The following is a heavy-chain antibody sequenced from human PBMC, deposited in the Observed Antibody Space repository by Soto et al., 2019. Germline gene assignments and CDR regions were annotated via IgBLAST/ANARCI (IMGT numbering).Heavy chain of an antibody. CDR1: GFTFSDYY. J-gene: IGHJ6*02. Sequence: GSLRLSCAASGFTFSDYYMSWIRQAPGKGLEWVSYISSSSSYTNYADSVKGRFTISRDNAKNTLYLQMDSLRVEDTAVYYCAREGGDPPYYYFGLDVWGQGTTVTVSS. CDR2: ISSSSSYT. CDR3: AREGGDPPYYYFGLDV. D-gene: IGHD4-17*01. V-gene: IGHV3-11*06.